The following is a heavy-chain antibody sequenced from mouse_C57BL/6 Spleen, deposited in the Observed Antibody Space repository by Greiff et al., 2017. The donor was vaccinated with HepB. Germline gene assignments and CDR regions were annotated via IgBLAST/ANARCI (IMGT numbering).Heavy chain of an antibody. Sequence: VKLQQSGAELARPGASVKLSCKASGYTFTSYGISWVKQRTGQGLEWIGEIYPRSGNTYYNEKFKGKATLTADKSSSTAYMELRSLTSEDSAVYFCAREGTTVVATDYAMDYWGQGTSVTVSS. CDR1: GYTFTSYG. CDR2: IYPRSGNT. V-gene: IGHV1-81*01. D-gene: IGHD1-1*01. CDR3: AREGTTVVATDYAMDY. J-gene: IGHJ4*01.